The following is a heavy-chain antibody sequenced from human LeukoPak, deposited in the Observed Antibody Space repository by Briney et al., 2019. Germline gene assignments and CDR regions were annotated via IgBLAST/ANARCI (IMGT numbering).Heavy chain of an antibody. CDR1: GYTFTGHY. J-gene: IGHJ5*02. V-gene: IGHV1-2*02. CDR2: INPDSGGT. Sequence: ASVKVSCKASGYTFTGHYMHWVRQAPGQGLEWMGWINPDSGGTDYAQKFQGRVTMTRDTSITTAYMELSRLTSDDTAVYFCARDPRIKAAGVDNWFDPWGQGTLVSVSS. D-gene: IGHD6-13*01. CDR3: ARDPRIKAAGVDNWFDP.